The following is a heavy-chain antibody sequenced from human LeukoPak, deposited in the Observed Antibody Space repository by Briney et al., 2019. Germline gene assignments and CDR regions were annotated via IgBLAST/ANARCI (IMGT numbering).Heavy chain of an antibody. Sequence: GASVKVSCKASGYTFTCYDINWVRQATGQGLEWMGWMNPNSGNTGYAQKFQGRVTMTRNTSISTAYMELSSLRSEDTAVYYCARGDGAPGDYYYYYGMDVWGQGTTVTVSS. CDR2: MNPNSGNT. V-gene: IGHV1-8*01. CDR1: GYTFTCYD. J-gene: IGHJ6*02. CDR3: ARGDGAPGDYYYYYGMDV. D-gene: IGHD3-10*01.